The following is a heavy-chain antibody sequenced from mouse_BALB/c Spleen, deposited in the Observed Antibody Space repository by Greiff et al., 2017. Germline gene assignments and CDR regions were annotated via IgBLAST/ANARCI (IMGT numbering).Heavy chain of an antibody. CDR1: GFTFSSYA. J-gene: IGHJ3*01. V-gene: IGHV5-6-5*01. D-gene: IGHD3-2*01. CDR2: ISSGGST. Sequence: DVQLQESGGGLVKPGGSLKLSCAASGFTFSSYAMSWVRQTPEKRLEWVASISSGGSTYYPDSVKGRFTISRDNARNILYLQMSSLRSEDTAMYYCAREGQLGLGWFAYWGQGTLVTVSA. CDR3: AREGQLGLGWFAY.